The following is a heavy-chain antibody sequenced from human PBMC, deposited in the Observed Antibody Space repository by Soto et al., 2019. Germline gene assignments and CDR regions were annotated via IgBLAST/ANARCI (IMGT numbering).Heavy chain of an antibody. CDR2: IYSGGNT. CDR3: AGHSRGDGYNRSL. V-gene: IGHV4-61*01. CDR1: GGSVSSASYY. J-gene: IGHJ4*02. Sequence: QVQLQESGPGLVKPSESLSLTCSVSGGSVSSASYYWSWIRQPPGKGLEWIAYIYSGGNTNYNPSLQSRLTLSVDTSKNQISLKLTSVTAADTDVYYCAGHSRGDGYNRSLWGQGTLVTVSS. D-gene: IGHD5-18*01.